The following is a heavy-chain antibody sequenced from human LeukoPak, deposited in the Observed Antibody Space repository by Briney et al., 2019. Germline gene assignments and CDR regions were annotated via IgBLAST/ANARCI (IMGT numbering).Heavy chain of an antibody. CDR2: IYYSGST. Sequence: SETLSLTRTVSGGSISSYYWSWIRQPPGKGLGWIGYIYYSGSTNYNPSLKSRVTISVDTSKNQFSLKLSSVTAADTAVYYCARYYDFWSGRYGMDVWGQGTTVTVSS. CDR3: ARYYDFWSGRYGMDV. CDR1: GGSISSYY. V-gene: IGHV4-59*01. J-gene: IGHJ6*02. D-gene: IGHD3-3*01.